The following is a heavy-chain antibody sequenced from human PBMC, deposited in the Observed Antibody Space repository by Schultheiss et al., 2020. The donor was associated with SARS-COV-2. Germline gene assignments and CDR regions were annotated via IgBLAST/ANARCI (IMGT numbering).Heavy chain of an antibody. CDR1: GFTFSDYY. J-gene: IGHJ3*01. Sequence: GGSLRLSCAASGFTFSDYYMSWIRQAPGKGLEWVSAISGSGGSTYYADSVKGRFTISRDNSKNTLYLQMNSLRAEDTALYYCARAGSGWNAFDLWGQGTMVTVSS. D-gene: IGHD6-19*01. V-gene: IGHV3-23*01. CDR2: ISGSGGST. CDR3: ARAGSGWNAFDL.